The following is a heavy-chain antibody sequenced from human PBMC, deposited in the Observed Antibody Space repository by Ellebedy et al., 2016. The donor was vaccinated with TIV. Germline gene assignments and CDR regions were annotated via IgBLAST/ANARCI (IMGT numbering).Heavy chain of an antibody. CDR3: ARDSYYYHSSAYKGWFDP. CDR1: GFTFSRYW. D-gene: IGHD3-22*01. Sequence: GESLKISCVASGFTFSRYWMHWVRQAPGKGLVWVSHIQSDVSSTTYADSVKGRFTVPRDNAKNTLYLQMNSLRAEDTAVYYCARDSYYYHSSAYKGWFDPWGQGTLVTVSS. V-gene: IGHV3-74*01. CDR2: IQSDVSST. J-gene: IGHJ5*02.